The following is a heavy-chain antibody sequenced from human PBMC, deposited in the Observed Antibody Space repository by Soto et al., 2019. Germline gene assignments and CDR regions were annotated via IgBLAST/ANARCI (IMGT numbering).Heavy chain of an antibody. CDR1: GFAFSSYA. D-gene: IGHD3-3*01. J-gene: IGHJ4*02. CDR2: ISGSGGST. Sequence: HPGGSLRLSCAASGFAFSSYAMSWVRQAPGKGLEWVSAISGSGGSTYYADSVKGRFTISRDNSRNTLYLQMNSLRAEDTAVYYCANYDSSGLDYWGQGTLVTVSS. CDR3: ANYDSSGLDY. V-gene: IGHV3-23*01.